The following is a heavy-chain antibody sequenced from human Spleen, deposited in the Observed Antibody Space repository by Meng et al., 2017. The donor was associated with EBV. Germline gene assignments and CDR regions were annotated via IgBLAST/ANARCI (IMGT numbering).Heavy chain of an antibody. V-gene: IGHV4-31*11. CDR3: ARGKASAAGNDY. D-gene: IGHD6-13*01. Sequence: QVELQESGPGLVKPSQILSLTCAVSGGSISSAGHYWSWIRQPPGKGLEWIGYIYYSGSTYYNPSLKSRITISVDTSNNQFSLKLSSVTAADTAVYYCARGKASAAGNDYWGQGTLVTVSS. CDR1: GGSISSAGHY. CDR2: IYYSGST. J-gene: IGHJ4*02.